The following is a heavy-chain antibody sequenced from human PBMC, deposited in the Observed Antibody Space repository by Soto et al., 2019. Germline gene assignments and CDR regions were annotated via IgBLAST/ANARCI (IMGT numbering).Heavy chain of an antibody. CDR3: ARGGGDYYYYGMDV. Sequence: ASVKVSCKASGYTFTISGISGVRQAPGQGLEWMGWISAYNGNTNYAQKLQGRVTMTTDTSTSTAYMELRSLRSDDTAVYYCARGGGDYYYYGMDVWGQGTTVTV. V-gene: IGHV1-18*01. CDR1: GYTFTISG. D-gene: IGHD3-16*01. CDR2: ISAYNGNT. J-gene: IGHJ6*02.